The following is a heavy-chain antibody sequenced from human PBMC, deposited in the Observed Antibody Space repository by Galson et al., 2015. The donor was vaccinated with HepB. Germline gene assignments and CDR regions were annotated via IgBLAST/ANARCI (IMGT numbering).Heavy chain of an antibody. CDR3: ARDPYCSGGSCYYPNWYFDL. V-gene: IGHV1-69*13. J-gene: IGHJ2*01. CDR1: GGTFSSYA. D-gene: IGHD2-15*01. CDR2: IIPIFGTA. Sequence: SVKVSCKASGGTFSSYAISWVRQAPGQGLEWMGGIIPIFGTANYAQKFQGRVTITADESTSTAYMELSSLRSEDTAVCYCARDPYCSGGSCYYPNWYFDLWGRGTLVTVSS.